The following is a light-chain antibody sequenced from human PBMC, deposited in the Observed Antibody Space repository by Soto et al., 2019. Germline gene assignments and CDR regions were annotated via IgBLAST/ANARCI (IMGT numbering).Light chain of an antibody. CDR1: SSNIGAGSD. Sequence: QSVLTQPPSVSGAPGQRVTISCTGSSSNIGAGSDVNWYQLLPGTAPKLLIFGTTYRPSGVPDRFSGSKSATSASLAITGLQAEDEADYYCQSYDSSLSGSVFGGGTQLTVL. J-gene: IGLJ2*01. V-gene: IGLV1-40*01. CDR3: QSYDSSLSGSV. CDR2: GTT.